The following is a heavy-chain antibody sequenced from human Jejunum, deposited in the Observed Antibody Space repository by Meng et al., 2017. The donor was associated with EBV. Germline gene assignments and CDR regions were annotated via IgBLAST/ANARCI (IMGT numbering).Heavy chain of an antibody. V-gene: IGHV7-4-1*02. D-gene: IGHD2-8*02. J-gene: IGHJ5*02. Sequence: GQRVQSGSELKKPGASVKVSCKASGYTFTSSGINWVRQAPGQGLEWMGWINTNTGYPTYAEDFTGRFVFSLDTSVSTAYLQITSLSTEDNAVYYCARVRPGGGWFDPWGQGTLVTVSS. CDR1: GYTFTSSG. CDR3: ARVRPGGGWFDP. CDR2: INTNTGYP.